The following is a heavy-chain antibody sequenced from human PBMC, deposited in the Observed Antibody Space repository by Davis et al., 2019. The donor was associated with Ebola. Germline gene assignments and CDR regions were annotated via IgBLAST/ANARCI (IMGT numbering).Heavy chain of an antibody. J-gene: IGHJ4*02. CDR2: MRSKGFGGTT. CDR3: TRRGTVVTPDY. D-gene: IGHD4-23*01. V-gene: IGHV3-49*04. CDR1: GFTFSSYW. Sequence: GESLKISCAASGFTFSSYWMHWVRQAPGKGLEWVGFMRSKGFGGTTEYAASVKGRFTISRDDSKGIAYLQMNSLKTEDTAVYYCTRRGTVVTPDYWGQGTLVTVSS.